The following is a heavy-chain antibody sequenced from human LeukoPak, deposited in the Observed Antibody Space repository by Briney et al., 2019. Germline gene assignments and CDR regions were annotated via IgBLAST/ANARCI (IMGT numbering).Heavy chain of an antibody. D-gene: IGHD3-16*02. J-gene: IGHJ5*02. Sequence: PGGSLRLSCAASGFTFSSYAMSWVRQAPGKGLEWVSAISGSGGSTYYADSVKGRFTISRDNSKNTLYLQMNSLRAEDTAVYYCAKLNSGFMITFGGVIARTAPFDPWGQGTLVTVSS. CDR1: GFTFSSYA. CDR2: ISGSGGST. V-gene: IGHV3-23*01. CDR3: AKLNSGFMITFGGVIARTAPFDP.